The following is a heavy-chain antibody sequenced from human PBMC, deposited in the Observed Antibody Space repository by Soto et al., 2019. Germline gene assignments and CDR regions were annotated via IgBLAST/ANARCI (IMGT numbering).Heavy chain of an antibody. CDR2: ITASGGRN. J-gene: IGHJ5*01. Sequence: GGSLRLSCTASGFTFSSYAMTWVRQAPGRGLVGVSVITASGGRNYYADSVKGRFTISRDNSKNTLYLQMNSLRAKDRAYYYCANDTRYADYGRWFDSWGQGTLVTVSS. CDR3: ANDTRYADYGRWFDS. D-gene: IGHD4-17*01. CDR1: GFTFSSYA. V-gene: IGHV3-23*01.